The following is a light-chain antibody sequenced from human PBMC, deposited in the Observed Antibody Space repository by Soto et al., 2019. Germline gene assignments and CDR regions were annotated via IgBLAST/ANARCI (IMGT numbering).Light chain of an antibody. Sequence: EIVLTQSPGTLSLPPGERATLSCRASQNIDGNFLVWHQQKPGQAPRLLINAAFTRATGIPDRFSGSGSGTDFTLTISRLEPEDFAVYYCQQYGASPFTFGGGTKVDIK. J-gene: IGKJ4*01. V-gene: IGKV3-20*01. CDR1: QNIDGNF. CDR2: AAF. CDR3: QQYGASPFT.